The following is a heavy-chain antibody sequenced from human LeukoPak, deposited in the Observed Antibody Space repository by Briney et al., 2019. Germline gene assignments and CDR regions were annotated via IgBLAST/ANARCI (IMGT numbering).Heavy chain of an antibody. CDR1: GFTFSSDW. J-gene: IGHJ4*02. CDR3: ARYSSGRFDY. D-gene: IGHD6-19*01. CDR2: IKKDGSEK. V-gene: IGHV3-7*01. Sequence: GGSLRLSCAASGFTFSSDWMNWVRQAPGRGLEWLANIKKDGSEKHYVDSVKGRFTISRDNAKNSVYLQMNSLRAEDTAVYYCARYSSGRFDYWGQGTLVTVSS.